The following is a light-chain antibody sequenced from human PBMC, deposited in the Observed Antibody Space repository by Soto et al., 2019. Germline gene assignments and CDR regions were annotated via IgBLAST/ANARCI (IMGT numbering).Light chain of an antibody. Sequence: DIQMTQSPSSLSASVGDRVTITCRASQRITTYLNWYQQRPGKAPSLLIYAAKYLREGVPSRFSGSGSGTDFTLTIAGLQPDDFATYFCHQIHTTPWTFGQGTKVEI. J-gene: IGKJ1*01. V-gene: IGKV1-39*01. CDR2: AAK. CDR1: QRITTY. CDR3: HQIHTTPWT.